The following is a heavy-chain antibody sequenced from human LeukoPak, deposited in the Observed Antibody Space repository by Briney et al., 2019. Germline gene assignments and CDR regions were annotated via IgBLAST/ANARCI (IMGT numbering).Heavy chain of an antibody. Sequence: GGSLRLSCAASGFTFSSYAMSWVRQAPGKGLEWVSAISGSGGSTYYADSVKGRFTISRDNSKNTLYLQMNSLRSDDTAVYYCAREHSRSSGRAQFDPWGQGTLVTVSS. CDR1: GFTFSSYA. V-gene: IGHV3-23*01. CDR3: AREHSRSSGRAQFDP. D-gene: IGHD6-13*01. J-gene: IGHJ5*02. CDR2: ISGSGGST.